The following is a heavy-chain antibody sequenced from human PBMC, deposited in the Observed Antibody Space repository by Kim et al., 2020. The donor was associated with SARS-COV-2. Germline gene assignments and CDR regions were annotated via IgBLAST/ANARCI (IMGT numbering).Heavy chain of an antibody. CDR1: GFTFSSDA. CDR3: AKEGTAAEHEENLPYYYYYYGMDV. V-gene: IGHV3-23*01. Sequence: GGSLRLSCAASGFTFSSDAMSWVRQSPGKGREWVSAISGSGGSTYYADSGKGRFTISRDNSKHTLYLQMNSLRAEDTAVYYCAKEGTAAEHEENLPYYYYYYGMDVWGQGTTVTVSS. CDR2: ISGSGGST. J-gene: IGHJ6*02. D-gene: IGHD6-13*01.